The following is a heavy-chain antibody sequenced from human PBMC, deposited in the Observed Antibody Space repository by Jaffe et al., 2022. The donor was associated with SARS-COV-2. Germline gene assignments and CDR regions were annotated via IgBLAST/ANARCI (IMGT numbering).Heavy chain of an antibody. V-gene: IGHV3-74*01. CDR2: IYNDGSST. CDR3: ARDTVYFDY. Sequence: EVQLVESGGGLVQPGGSLRLSCAASGFIFSSRWMHWVRQVPGKGPVWVSGIYNDGSSTRYADSVKGRFTISRDNAKNTVYLQMNSLRVEDTAVYYCARDTVYFDYWGQGALVTVSS. J-gene: IGHJ4*02. D-gene: IGHD4-4*01. CDR1: GFIFSSRW.